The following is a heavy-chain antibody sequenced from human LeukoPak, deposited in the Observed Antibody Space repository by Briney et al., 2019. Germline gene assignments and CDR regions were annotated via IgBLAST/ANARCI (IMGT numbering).Heavy chain of an antibody. D-gene: IGHD6-6*01. CDR3: ARGGIAARFAY. V-gene: IGHV3-48*03. CDR1: GFTLSSYA. Sequence: GGSLRLSCAASGFTLSSYAMNWVRQAPGKGLEWVSYISSGSSSIFYADSVKGRFTISRDNAKNSLYLQMNSLRVEDTAVYYCARGGIAARFAYWGQGTLVTVSS. CDR2: ISSGSSSI. J-gene: IGHJ4*02.